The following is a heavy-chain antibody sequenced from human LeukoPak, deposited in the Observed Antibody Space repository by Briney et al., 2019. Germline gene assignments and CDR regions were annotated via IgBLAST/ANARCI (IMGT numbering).Heavy chain of an antibody. D-gene: IGHD3-9*01. CDR3: AKDATGSFPDAFDF. CDR2: INGSGSFT. V-gene: IGHV3-23*01. CDR1: GFTFSNYV. J-gene: IGHJ3*01. Sequence: GGSLRLSCAASGFTFSNYVMGWVRQDPGKGLQWVSIINGSGSFTSYADSVKGRLTISRDNSKNTLYLQMNRLRVEDTALYYCAKDATGSFPDAFDFWGQGTVLTVSS.